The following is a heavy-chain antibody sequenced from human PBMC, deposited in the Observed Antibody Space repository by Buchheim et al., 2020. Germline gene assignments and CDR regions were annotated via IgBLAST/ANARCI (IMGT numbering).Heavy chain of an antibody. CDR3: AAYGDSSY. D-gene: IGHD4-17*01. J-gene: IGHJ4*02. V-gene: IGHV3-48*02. CDR2: YSIREVTI. CDR1: GFSFRAYD. Sequence: EVQLVESGGGMVQRGGSLRLSCTGSGFSFRAYDMHWVRQAPGKGLEWVAYYSIREVTIYYADSVKGRFTISKDNAKTSHYWQMSNLRDEDTALYYCAAYGDSSYWGQGAL.